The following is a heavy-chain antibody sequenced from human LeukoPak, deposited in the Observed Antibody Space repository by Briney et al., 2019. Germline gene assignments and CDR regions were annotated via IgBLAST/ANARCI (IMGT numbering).Heavy chain of an antibody. J-gene: IGHJ5*02. V-gene: IGHV5-51*01. CDR1: GYSFTSYW. Sequence: GESLKISCKGSGYSFTSYWIGWVRQMPGKGLEWMGIIYPGDSDTRYSPSFQGQVTISADKSISTAYLQWSSLKASDTAMYYCAGGGYSSSWYVHWFDPWGQGTLVTVSS. CDR3: AGGGYSSSWYVHWFDP. CDR2: IYPGDSDT. D-gene: IGHD6-13*01.